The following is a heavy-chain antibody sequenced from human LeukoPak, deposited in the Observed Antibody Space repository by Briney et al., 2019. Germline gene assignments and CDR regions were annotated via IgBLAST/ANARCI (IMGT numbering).Heavy chain of an antibody. Sequence: PSETLSLTCTVSGASLSGWSYYWGWIRQPPGKGLEWVVSVYDNGATYFNPSLKSRVAIFVDTSKNQFSLKLNAVTAADTAVYYCVRSPQGILWSVGEFTYFFDLWGQGTLVSVSS. D-gene: IGHD3-10*01. CDR3: VRSPQGILWSVGEFTYFFDL. CDR2: VYDNGAT. V-gene: IGHV4-39*01. CDR1: GASLSGWSYY. J-gene: IGHJ4*02.